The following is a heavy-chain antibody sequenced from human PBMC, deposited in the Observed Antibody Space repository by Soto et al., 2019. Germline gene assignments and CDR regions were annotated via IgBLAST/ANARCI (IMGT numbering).Heavy chain of an antibody. V-gene: IGHV1-18*01. D-gene: IGHD6-25*01. Sequence: ASVKVSCKASGYTFTSYGISWVRQAPGQGLEWMGWISAYNGNTNYAQKLQGRVTMTTDTSTSTAYMELRSLRSDDTAVYYCAIENCHRPRLYGMAVRGQGTTVTVSS. CDR2: ISAYNGNT. J-gene: IGHJ6*02. CDR1: GYTFTSYG. CDR3: AIENCHRPRLYGMAV.